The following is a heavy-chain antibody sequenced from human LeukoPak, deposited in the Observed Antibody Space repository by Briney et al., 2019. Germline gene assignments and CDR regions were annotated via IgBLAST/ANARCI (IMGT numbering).Heavy chain of an antibody. CDR2: IWYDGSNK. V-gene: IGHV3-33*01. CDR1: GFTFSSYG. J-gene: IGHJ4*02. D-gene: IGHD6-6*01. Sequence: GGALRLSCAASGFTFSSYGMHWVRQAPGKGLEWVAVIWYDGSNKYYADSVKGRFTISRDNSKNTLYLQMNSLRAEDTAVYYCARESSSSPSFDYWGQGTLVTVSS. CDR3: ARESSSSPSFDY.